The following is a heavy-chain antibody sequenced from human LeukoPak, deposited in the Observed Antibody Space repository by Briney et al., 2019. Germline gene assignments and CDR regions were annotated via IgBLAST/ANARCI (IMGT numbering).Heavy chain of an antibody. D-gene: IGHD3-16*01. J-gene: IGHJ4*02. CDR1: GFTFTTYW. CDR3: ARTSPTSHFDF. V-gene: IGHV3-74*01. Sequence: PGGSLRLSCVASGFTFTTYWMHWVRHAPGKGLVGVSRINGDGGNSNYADSVKGRFTISRDNARSTLYLQMNGLRAEDTALYYCARTSPTSHFDFWGQGTLVTVSS. CDR2: INGDGGNS.